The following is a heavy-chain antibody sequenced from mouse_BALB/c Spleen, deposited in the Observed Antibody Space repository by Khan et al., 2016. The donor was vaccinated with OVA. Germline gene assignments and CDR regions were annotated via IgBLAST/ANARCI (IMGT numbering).Heavy chain of an antibody. D-gene: IGHD2-3*01. CDR1: GYTFTDYE. Sequence: QVQLKQSGAELVRPGASVTLSCKASGYTFTDYEMHWVKQTPVHGLEWIGAIDPETGGTAYTQKFKGKATMTADKSSSTAYMELSSLTSEDAAIYYCTRSDAYYGYFDVWGAGTTVTVSS. CDR3: TRSDAYYGYFDV. CDR2: IDPETGGT. J-gene: IGHJ1*01. V-gene: IGHV1-15*01.